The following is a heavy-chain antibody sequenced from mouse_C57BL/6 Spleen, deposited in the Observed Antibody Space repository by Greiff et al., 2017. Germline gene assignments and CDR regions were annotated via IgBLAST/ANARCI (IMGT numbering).Heavy chain of an antibody. Sequence: VQLQQSGAELVKPGASVKLSCTASGFNIKDYYMHWVKQRTEQGLEWIGRIDPEDGETKYAPNFQGKATITAETSSNTAYLQLSSLTSEDTAVYYCAPCGYDPSFAYWGQGTLVTVSA. V-gene: IGHV14-2*01. D-gene: IGHD2-2*01. J-gene: IGHJ3*01. CDR3: APCGYDPSFAY. CDR1: GFNIKDYY. CDR2: IDPEDGET.